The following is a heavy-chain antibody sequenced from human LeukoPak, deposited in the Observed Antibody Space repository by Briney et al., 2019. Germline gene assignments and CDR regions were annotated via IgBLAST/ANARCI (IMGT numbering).Heavy chain of an antibody. Sequence: SETLCLSCRDPGGSLSSTGKYCGGIRQPPGKGLGWIGSIYYSGSTYYNPSLKSRVTISVDTSKNQFSLKLSSVTAAATAGYDYARHRCSSNRCYAKPHDYYCYCIALWGQGTTVTVSS. CDR1: GGSLSSTGKY. D-gene: IGHD2-2*01. CDR2: IYYSGST. J-gene: IGHJ6*01. CDR3: ARHRCSSNRCYAKPHDYYCYCIAL. V-gene: IGHV4-39*01.